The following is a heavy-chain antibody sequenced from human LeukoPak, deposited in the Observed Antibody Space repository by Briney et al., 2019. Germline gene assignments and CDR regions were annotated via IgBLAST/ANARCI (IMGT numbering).Heavy chain of an antibody. D-gene: IGHD1-26*01. V-gene: IGHV3-48*04. Sequence: GGSPRLSCAASGFTFSTYSMNWVRQAPGKGLEWVSFISSSSSIINYVDSVRGRFTISRDNAKNSLYLQMNSLRAEDTAVYYCARDIGGSYTAIDYWGQGTLVTVSS. CDR2: ISSSSSII. J-gene: IGHJ4*02. CDR1: GFTFSTYS. CDR3: ARDIGGSYTAIDY.